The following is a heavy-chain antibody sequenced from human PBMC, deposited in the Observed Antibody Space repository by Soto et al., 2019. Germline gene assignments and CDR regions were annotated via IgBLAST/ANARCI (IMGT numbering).Heavy chain of an antibody. J-gene: IGHJ6*02. D-gene: IGHD5-12*01. V-gene: IGHV1-18*01. CDR1: GYTFTSYG. Sequence: ASVKVSCKASGYTFTSYGISWVRQAPGQGLEWMGWISAYNGNTNYAQKLQGRVTMTTDTSTSTAYMELRSLRSDDTAVYYCARDLDVDILATMARYYYYGMDVWGQGTTVTVSS. CDR2: ISAYNGNT. CDR3: ARDLDVDILATMARYYYYGMDV.